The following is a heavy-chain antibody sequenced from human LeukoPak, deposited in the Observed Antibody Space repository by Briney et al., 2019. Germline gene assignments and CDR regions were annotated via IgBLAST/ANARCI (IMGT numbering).Heavy chain of an antibody. CDR2: IYSGGTT. CDR3: ARGGRGYYSDFDY. D-gene: IGHD3-3*01. V-gene: IGHV3-53*01. CDR1: GFTVSSSY. J-gene: IGHJ4*01. Sequence: QAGGSLRLSCAASGFTVSSSYMSWVRQAPGKGLEWVSVIYSGGTTYYADSVKGRFTISRDNSKNTLYLQMNSLRAEDSAVYYCARGGRGYYSDFDYWGQEPWSPSPQ.